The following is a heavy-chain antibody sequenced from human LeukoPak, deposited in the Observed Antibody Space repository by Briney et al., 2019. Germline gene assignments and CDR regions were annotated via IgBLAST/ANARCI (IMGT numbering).Heavy chain of an antibody. V-gene: IGHV3-48*01. CDR2: ISSSSSTI. D-gene: IGHD3-22*01. Sequence: PGGSLRLSCAASGFTFSSYSMNWVRQALGKGLEWVSYISSSSSTIYYADSVKGRFTISRDNAKNSLYLQMNSLRAEDTAVYYCARDSALVVVIPFDYWGQGTLVTVSS. J-gene: IGHJ4*02. CDR1: GFTFSSYS. CDR3: ARDSALVVVIPFDY.